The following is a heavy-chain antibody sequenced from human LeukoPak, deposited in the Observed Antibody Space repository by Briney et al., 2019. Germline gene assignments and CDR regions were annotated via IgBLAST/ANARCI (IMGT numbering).Heavy chain of an antibody. D-gene: IGHD3-9*01. V-gene: IGHV1-8*01. J-gene: IGHJ5*02. CDR2: MNPNSGNT. CDR3: TPRLGFDP. CDR1: GYTFTSSE. Sequence: ASVKVSCKVSGYTFTSSEINWVRQATGQGLEWMGWMNPNSGNTGYAQKFQGRVTMTRNISISTAYMELSSLRSEDTAVYYCTPRLGFDPWGQGTLVTVSS.